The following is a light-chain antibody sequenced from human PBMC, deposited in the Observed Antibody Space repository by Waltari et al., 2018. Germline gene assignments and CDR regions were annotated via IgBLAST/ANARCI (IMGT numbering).Light chain of an antibody. Sequence: DVLMTQSPSSLSASVGDRVTITCRASQDIRDSLAWYQQKPGEAPNLLIHSAITLQNGVPSRFSGSGSGTDFSLTIISLQPEDFATYYCQQFYSNPPTFGQGTTVEIK. V-gene: IGKV1-NL1*01. CDR1: QDIRDS. CDR2: SAI. CDR3: QQFYSNPPT. J-gene: IGKJ1*01.